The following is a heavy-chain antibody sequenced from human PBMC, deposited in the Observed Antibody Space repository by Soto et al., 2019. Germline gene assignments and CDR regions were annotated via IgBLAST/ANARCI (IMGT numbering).Heavy chain of an antibody. Sequence: QVQLVQSGAEAKKPGSSVKVSCKTSGGTFSSYAISWVRQAPGQGLEWMGGIVPLFRTTNYAQKFQGRVTITADTSTYIVYMELSGMRSADTAVYYCARGGYSSTWSNLVVRSGLDVWGQGTTVTVSS. CDR3: ARGGYSSTWSNLVVRSGLDV. CDR2: IVPLFRTT. D-gene: IGHD6-13*01. J-gene: IGHJ6*02. CDR1: GGTFSSYA. V-gene: IGHV1-69*06.